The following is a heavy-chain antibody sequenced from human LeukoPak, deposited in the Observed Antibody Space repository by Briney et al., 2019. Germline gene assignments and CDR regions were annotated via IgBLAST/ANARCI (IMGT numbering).Heavy chain of an antibody. CDR3: ARERVDDSSGPPDY. Sequence: PGGSLRLSCAASGFTFSSYGMHWVRQAPGKGLEWVAVIWYDGSNKYYADSVKGRFTISRDNSKNTLYLQMNSLRAEGTVVYYCARERVDDSSGPPDYWGQGTLVTVSS. CDR2: IWYDGSNK. V-gene: IGHV3-33*01. J-gene: IGHJ4*02. CDR1: GFTFSSYG. D-gene: IGHD3-22*01.